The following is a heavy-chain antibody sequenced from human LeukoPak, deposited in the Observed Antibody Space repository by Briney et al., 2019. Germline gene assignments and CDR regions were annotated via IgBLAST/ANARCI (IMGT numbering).Heavy chain of an antibody. CDR2: ISGSGGNT. CDR1: GFTFISYA. D-gene: IGHD7-27*01. CDR3: ARHDLGAFDI. V-gene: IGHV3-23*01. Sequence: PGGSLRLSCAASGFTFISYAMTWVRQAPGKGLEWVSGISGSGGNTYYADSVKGRFTIPRDNSKNTLYLQMNSLRAEDTAVYYCARHDLGAFDIWGQGTMVTVSS. J-gene: IGHJ3*02.